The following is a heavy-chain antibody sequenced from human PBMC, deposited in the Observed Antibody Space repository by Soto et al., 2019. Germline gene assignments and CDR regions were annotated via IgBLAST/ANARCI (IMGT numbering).Heavy chain of an antibody. Sequence: SETLSLSCTVSGGSISGYYWSWIRQPPGKGLGWIGYIYYSGSTNYNPSLKSRVTISVDTSKNQFSLKLSSVTDADTAVYYCARGPVAWPNCFDPWGHGTRVTDSS. V-gene: IGHV4-59*01. CDR1: GGSISGYY. CDR2: IYYSGST. D-gene: IGHD5-12*01. J-gene: IGHJ5*02. CDR3: ARGPVAWPNCFDP.